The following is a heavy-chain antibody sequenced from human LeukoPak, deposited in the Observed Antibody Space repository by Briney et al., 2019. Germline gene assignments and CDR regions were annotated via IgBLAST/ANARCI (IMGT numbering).Heavy chain of an antibody. CDR3: AEVGIRYFDWLLSLFDY. D-gene: IGHD3-9*01. J-gene: IGHJ4*02. Sequence: PGASLILSCAASGFTFSSYAMSWLRQAPGKGLEWVSAISGSGGSTYYGDSVKGRFTISRDNSKNTLYLKMNSLRAEDTAVFFRAEVGIRYFDWLLSLFDYWGQGTLVTVSS. CDR2: ISGSGGST. V-gene: IGHV3-23*01. CDR1: GFTFSSYA.